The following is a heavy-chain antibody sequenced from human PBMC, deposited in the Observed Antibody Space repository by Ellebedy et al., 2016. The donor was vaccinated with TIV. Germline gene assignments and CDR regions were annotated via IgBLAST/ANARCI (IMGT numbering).Heavy chain of an antibody. J-gene: IGHJ3*01. D-gene: IGHD4-17*01. CDR1: GFTFSSYW. CDR3: ATDGSYGDYRSPAHAFEF. Sequence: GESLKISCAAPGFTFSSYWMSWVRQAPGKGLEWVANXNHDGSENYYVDSVKGRFTISRDNARNSLYLQMNSLGADDTAVYYCATDGSYGDYRSPAHAFEFWGQGTMVTVSS. CDR2: XNHDGSEN. V-gene: IGHV3-7*01.